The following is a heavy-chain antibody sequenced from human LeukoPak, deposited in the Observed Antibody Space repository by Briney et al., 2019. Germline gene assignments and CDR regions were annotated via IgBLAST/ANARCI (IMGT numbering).Heavy chain of an antibody. CDR2: INPSGGST. J-gene: IGHJ6*03. CDR1: GYTFTSYY. CDR3: AKTTGVTQYYYYYMDV. Sequence: GASVKVSCKASGYTFTSYYMHWVRQAPGQGLEWMGIINPSGGSTSYAQKFQGRVTMTRDMSTSTVYMELSSLRSEDTAVYYCAKTTGVTQYYYYYMDVWGKGTTVTISS. V-gene: IGHV1-46*01. D-gene: IGHD3-10*01.